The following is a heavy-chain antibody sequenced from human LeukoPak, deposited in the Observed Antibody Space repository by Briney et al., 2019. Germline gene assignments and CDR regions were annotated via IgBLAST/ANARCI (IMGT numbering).Heavy chain of an antibody. J-gene: IGHJ4*02. CDR1: GGTFSSYA. CDR3: ARARVLRGDGYNKKSGFDY. D-gene: IGHD5-24*01. CDR2: IIPIFGTA. Sequence: ASVKVSCKASGGTFSSYAISWVRQAPGQGLEWMGGIIPIFGTANYAQKFQGRVTITADESTSTAYMELSSLRSEDTAVYYCARARVLRGDGYNKKSGFDYWGQGTLVTVSS. V-gene: IGHV1-69*13.